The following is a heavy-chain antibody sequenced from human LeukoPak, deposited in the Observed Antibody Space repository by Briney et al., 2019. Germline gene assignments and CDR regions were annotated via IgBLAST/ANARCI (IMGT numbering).Heavy chain of an antibody. J-gene: IGHJ6*02. V-gene: IGHV1-8*02. Sequence: GASVKVSCKASGYTFTSYGISWVRQATGQGLEWMGWMNPNSGNTGYAQKFQGRVTMTRNTSISTAYMELSSLRSEDTAVYYCARGGPGYCSSTSCFYPYYYYYGMDVWGQGTTVTVSS. D-gene: IGHD2-2*01. CDR1: GYTFTSYG. CDR2: MNPNSGNT. CDR3: ARGGPGYCSSTSCFYPYYYYYGMDV.